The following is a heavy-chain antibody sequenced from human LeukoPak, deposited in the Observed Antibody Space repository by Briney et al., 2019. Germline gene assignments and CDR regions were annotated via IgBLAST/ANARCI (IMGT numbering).Heavy chain of an antibody. V-gene: IGHV4-31*03. CDR3: ATVVKGLRGAFDI. Sequence: SSETLSLTCTVSGGSISSGVYYWSWIRQHPGKGLEWIGYIYYSGSTYSNPSLKSRLTMSVDISKNQFSLKLSSVTAADTAVYHCATVVKGLRGAFDIWGQGTMVTVS. CDR1: GGSISSGVYY. J-gene: IGHJ3*02. CDR2: IYYSGST. D-gene: IGHD3-10*01.